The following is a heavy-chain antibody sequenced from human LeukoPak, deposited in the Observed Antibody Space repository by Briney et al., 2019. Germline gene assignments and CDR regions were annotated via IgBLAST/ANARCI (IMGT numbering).Heavy chain of an antibody. Sequence: ASVKVSCKASGGTFSSYAINWVRQATGQGLGWMGWMNPNSGNTGYAQKFQGRVTMTRNTSISTAYMELSSLRSEDTAVYYCARPYGDYLLWGQGTLVTVSS. CDR3: ARPYGDYLL. D-gene: IGHD4-17*01. J-gene: IGHJ4*02. V-gene: IGHV1-8*02. CDR2: MNPNSGNT. CDR1: GGTFSSYA.